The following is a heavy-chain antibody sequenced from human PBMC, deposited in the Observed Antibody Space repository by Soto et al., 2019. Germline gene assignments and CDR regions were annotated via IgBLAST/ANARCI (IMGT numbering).Heavy chain of an antibody. CDR1: GYTFTSYA. J-gene: IGHJ5*02. V-gene: IGHV1-3*01. D-gene: IGHD3-22*01. CDR3: ARDIGITMIVAVPNWFDP. Sequence: ASVTGSCTASGYTFTSYAMHWVRQAPGQRLEWMGWINAGNGNTRHSQKFQGRVTITRDTSASTAYMELSSLRSEDTAVYYCARDIGITMIVAVPNWFDPWGQGTLVTVSS. CDR2: INAGNGNT.